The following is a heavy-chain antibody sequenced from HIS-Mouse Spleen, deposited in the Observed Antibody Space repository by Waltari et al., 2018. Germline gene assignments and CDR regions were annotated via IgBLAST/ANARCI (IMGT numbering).Heavy chain of an antibody. D-gene: IGHD5-12*01. CDR2: IKQDGSEK. J-gene: IGHJ5*02. CDR3: ARERRGPGWFDP. CDR1: GFTFSSDG. V-gene: IGHV3-7*01. Sequence: EVQLVESGGGLVQPGGSRRLSCPASGFTFSSDGLAWVRQAPGKGLEWVANIKQDGSEKYYVDSVKGRFTISRDNAKNSLYLQMNSLRAEDTAVYYCARERRGPGWFDPWGQGTLVTVSS.